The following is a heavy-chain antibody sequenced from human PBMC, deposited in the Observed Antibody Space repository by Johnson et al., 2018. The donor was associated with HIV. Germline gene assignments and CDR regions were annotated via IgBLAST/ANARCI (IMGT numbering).Heavy chain of an antibody. D-gene: IGHD6-13*01. CDR2: ISGSGGST. CDR3: AKDPPPENRSSWGLRGAWDI. V-gene: IGHV3-23*04. J-gene: IGHJ3*02. Sequence: VQLVESGGGLVQPGGSLRLSCAASGFTFSSYAMSWVRQAPGKGLEWVSAISGSGGSTYYADSVKGRFTISRDNSKNTLYLKMNSLRAEDTAAYYCAKDPPPENRSSWGLRGAWDIWGQGTMVTVSS. CDR1: GFTFSSYA.